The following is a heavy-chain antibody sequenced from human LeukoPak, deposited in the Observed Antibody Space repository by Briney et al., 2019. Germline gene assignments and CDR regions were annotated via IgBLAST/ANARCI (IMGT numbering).Heavy chain of an antibody. V-gene: IGHV3-30*04. D-gene: IGHD5-24*01. Sequence: GGSLRLSCAASGFTFSSYAMHWVRQAPGKGLEWVAVISYDGSNKYYADSVKGRFTISRDNSKNTLYLQMNSLGAEDTAVYYCAREMATITSGFSDYWGQGTTVTVSS. J-gene: IGHJ4*02. CDR2: ISYDGSNK. CDR1: GFTFSSYA. CDR3: AREMATITSGFSDY.